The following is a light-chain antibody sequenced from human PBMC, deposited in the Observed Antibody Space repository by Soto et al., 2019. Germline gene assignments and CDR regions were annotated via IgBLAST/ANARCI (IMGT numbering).Light chain of an antibody. Sequence: EIVMTQSPATLSVSPGERATLSCRASQSVYSNLAWYQQKPGQAPRLLIYGASSRASRIPVRFSGSGSGTEFTLTISSLQSEDFAVYYCQQRSNWPLTFGGGTKVEIK. V-gene: IGKV3-15*01. CDR2: GAS. CDR3: QQRSNWPLT. CDR1: QSVYSN. J-gene: IGKJ4*01.